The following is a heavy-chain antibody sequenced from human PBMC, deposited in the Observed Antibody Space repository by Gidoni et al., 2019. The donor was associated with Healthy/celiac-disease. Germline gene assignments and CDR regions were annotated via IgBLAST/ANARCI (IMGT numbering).Heavy chain of an antibody. D-gene: IGHD3-16*01. V-gene: IGHV3-21*01. CDR1: GFTFRSYS. CDR3: ARDPLPLWGGSNWFDP. CDR2: ISSSSSYI. Sequence: EVQLVESGGGLVKPGGSLRLSCAASGFTFRSYSMNRVRQAPGKGLEWVSSISSSSSYIYYADSVKGRFTISRDNAKNSLYLQMNSLRAEDTAVYYCARDPLPLWGGSNWFDPWGQGTLVTVSS. J-gene: IGHJ5*02.